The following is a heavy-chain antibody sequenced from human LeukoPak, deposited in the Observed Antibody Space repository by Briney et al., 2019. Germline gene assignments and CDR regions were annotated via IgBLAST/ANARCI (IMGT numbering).Heavy chain of an antibody. CDR2: IDTNTGNP. D-gene: IGHD6-19*01. CDR3: AREFGGGIAVAAGWFDP. Sequence: ASVKVSCKASGYTFTNYTLNWVRQAPGQGLEWMGWIDTNTGNPTYAQGFIGRFVFSLDTSVTTAYLQISSLKAEDTAVYYCAREFGGGIAVAAGWFDPWGQGTLVTVSS. CDR1: GYTFTNYT. V-gene: IGHV7-4-1*02. J-gene: IGHJ5*02.